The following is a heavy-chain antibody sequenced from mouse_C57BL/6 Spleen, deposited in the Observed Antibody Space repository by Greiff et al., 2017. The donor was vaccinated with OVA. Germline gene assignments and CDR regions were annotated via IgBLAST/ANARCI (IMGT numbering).Heavy chain of an antibody. J-gene: IGHJ2*01. CDR3: ARSELSFDY. CDR2: IDPSDSYT. CDR1: GYTFTSYW. D-gene: IGHD1-1*02. V-gene: IGHV1-50*01. Sequence: QVQLKQPGAELVKPGASVKLSCKASGYTFTSYWMQWVKQRPGQGLEWIGEIDPSDSYTNYNQKFKGKATLTVDTSSSTAYMQLSSLTSEDSAVYYCARSELSFDYWGQGTTLTVSS.